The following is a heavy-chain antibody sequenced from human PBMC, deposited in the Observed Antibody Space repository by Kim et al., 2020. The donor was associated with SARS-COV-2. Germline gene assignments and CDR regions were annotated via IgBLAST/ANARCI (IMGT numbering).Heavy chain of an antibody. CDR3: AAEYNTFGQPHYSF. V-gene: IGHV3-23*01. D-gene: IGHD1-20*01. Sequence: GGSLRLSCAASGFIFSNYSMRWVRQTPGKGLEWVALIRPGGVPPYSDSLQGRFVVSRDNSKNSLHLQMNSLTAAATARYFCAAEYNTFGQPHYSFWGQGILVTVSS. CDR2: IRPGGVPP. CDR1: GFIFSNYS. J-gene: IGHJ4*01.